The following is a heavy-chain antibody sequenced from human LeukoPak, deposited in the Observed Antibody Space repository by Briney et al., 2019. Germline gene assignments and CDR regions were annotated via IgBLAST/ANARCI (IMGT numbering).Heavy chain of an antibody. Sequence: PGRSLRLSCAASGFTFSNHGMHWVRQAPGKGLEWVSAISGSGGSTYYADSVKGRFTISRDNSKNTLYLQMNSLRAEDTAVYYCTKDGRITMVRGVIITSPEFDYWGQGTLVTVSS. CDR3: TKDGRITMVRGVIITSPEFDY. CDR1: GFTFSNHG. CDR2: ISGSGGST. J-gene: IGHJ4*02. D-gene: IGHD3-10*01. V-gene: IGHV3-23*01.